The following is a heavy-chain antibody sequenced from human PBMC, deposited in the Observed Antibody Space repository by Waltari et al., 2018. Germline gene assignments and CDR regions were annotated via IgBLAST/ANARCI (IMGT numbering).Heavy chain of an antibody. Sequence: QVQLVQSGAEVKKPGSSVKVSCKASGGTFSSYAISWVRQAPGQGLEWMGRIIPIFGTANYAQKFQGRVTITADKSTSTAYMELSSLRSEDTAVYYCAKDRHILVVIVSVDTFHIWGQGTMVTVSS. D-gene: IGHD2-21*01. V-gene: IGHV1-69*08. CDR2: IIPIFGTA. J-gene: IGHJ3*02. CDR1: GGTFSSYA. CDR3: AKDRHILVVIVSVDTFHI.